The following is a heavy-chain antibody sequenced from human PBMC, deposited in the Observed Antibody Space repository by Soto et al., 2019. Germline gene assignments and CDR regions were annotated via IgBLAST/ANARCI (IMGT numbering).Heavy chain of an antibody. CDR3: AREGYYDFWSGSPGWFDP. V-gene: IGHV4-31*03. D-gene: IGHD3-3*01. J-gene: IGHJ5*02. CDR2: IYYSGST. Sequence: LSLTCTVSGGSISSGGYYWSWIRQHPGKGLEWIGYIYYSGSTYYNPSLKSRVTISVDTSKNQFSLKLSSVTAADTAVYYCAREGYYDFWSGSPGWFDPWGQGTLVTVSS. CDR1: GGSISSGGYY.